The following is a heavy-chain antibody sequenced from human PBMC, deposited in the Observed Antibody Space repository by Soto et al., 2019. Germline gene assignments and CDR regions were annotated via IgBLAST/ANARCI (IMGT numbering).Heavy chain of an antibody. CDR3: AREGYDYVWGSYPLAY. CDR1: GDSISSGDYY. CDR2: IYNTGST. J-gene: IGHJ4*02. V-gene: IGHV4-30-4*01. D-gene: IGHD3-16*02. Sequence: SETLSLTCTVSGDSISSGDYYWSWIRQPPGRGLEWIGYIYNTGSTYYNPSLKSRVTILVDTSKNQFSLRLSSVAAADTAGYYCAREGYDYVWGSYPLAYWGQGILVTVSS.